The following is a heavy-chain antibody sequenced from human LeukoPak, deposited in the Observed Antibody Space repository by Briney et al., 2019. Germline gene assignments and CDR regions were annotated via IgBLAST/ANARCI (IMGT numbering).Heavy chain of an antibody. D-gene: IGHD3-16*01. CDR1: GFTFSSYSMN. CDR3: ARLGDVEVNGGTLDY. Sequence: GSLRLSCAASGFTFSSYSMNWVRQPPGKGLEWIASIFYRGESSYNSSLQNRVSVSIDTSKNQFFLKLTSVTVADTAVYFCARLGDVEVNGGTLDYWGRGSLVTVSS. V-gene: IGHV4-59*05. CDR2: IFYRGES. J-gene: IGHJ4*02.